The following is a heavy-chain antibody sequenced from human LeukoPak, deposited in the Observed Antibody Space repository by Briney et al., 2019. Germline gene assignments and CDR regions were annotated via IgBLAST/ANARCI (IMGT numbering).Heavy chain of an antibody. D-gene: IGHD2/OR15-2a*01. CDR3: ARGFLGDNSNY. CDR2: INSDGIST. CDR1: GFTFSSYW. V-gene: IGHV3-74*01. Sequence: QPGGSLRLSCAASGFTFSSYWMHWVRQAPGKGLVWVSRINSDGISTSYADSVKGRFTISRDNAKDTLYLQMNSLRAEDTAVYYCARGFLGDNSNYWGQGTLVTVSS. J-gene: IGHJ4*02.